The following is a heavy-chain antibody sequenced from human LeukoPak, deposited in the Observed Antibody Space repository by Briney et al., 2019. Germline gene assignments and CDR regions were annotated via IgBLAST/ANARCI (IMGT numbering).Heavy chain of an antibody. V-gene: IGHV3-9*01. Sequence: GGSLRLSCAASGFTFDDYAMHWVRQAPGKGLEWVSGISWNSDSIGYADSVKGRFTISRDNAKNSLYLQMDSLRAEDTALYYCAKGPYGSGTYYTFFDYWGQGTLVTVCS. CDR2: ISWNSDSI. D-gene: IGHD3-10*01. J-gene: IGHJ4*02. CDR3: AKGPYGSGTYYTFFDY. CDR1: GFTFDDYA.